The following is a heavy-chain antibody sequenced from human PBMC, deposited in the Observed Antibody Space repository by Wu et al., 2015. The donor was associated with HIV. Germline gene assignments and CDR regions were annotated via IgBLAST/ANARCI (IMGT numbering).Heavy chain of an antibody. J-gene: IGHJ4*02. V-gene: IGHV4-59*11. CDR1: GGSISGHY. CDR3: ARGDFWSGYYSHFDY. Sequence: QVRLRESGPGLVKPSETLSLTCNVSGGSISGHYWSWIRQSPGRGLEWIGYIYYSGSTDYNPSLKSRVTLSVDTSKNQFSLELNSVTAADTAVYYCARGDFWSGYYSHFDYWGQGSLVTVSS. D-gene: IGHD3-3*01. CDR2: IYYSGST.